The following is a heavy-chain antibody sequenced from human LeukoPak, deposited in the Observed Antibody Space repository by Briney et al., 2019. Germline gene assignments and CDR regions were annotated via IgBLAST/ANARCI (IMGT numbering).Heavy chain of an antibody. Sequence: GGSLRLSCAASGFTFSSYWMSWVRQAPGKGLEWVSSIDSSGGYMFYADSVKGRFIISGDNAKDSLYLQMNSLRVEDTAVYYCLRGDRRDYWGQGTLVTVSS. CDR1: GFTFSSYW. V-gene: IGHV3-21*06. CDR3: LRGDRRDY. J-gene: IGHJ4*02. CDR2: IDSSGGYM.